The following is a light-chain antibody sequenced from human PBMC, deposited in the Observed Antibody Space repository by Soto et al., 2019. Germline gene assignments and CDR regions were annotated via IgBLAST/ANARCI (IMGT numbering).Light chain of an antibody. Sequence: QSALTQPASVSGSPGQSITISCTGTSSDIGVYDYVSWYQQHPGKAPKLIIYEVTNRPSGLSNRFSGSKSDNTASLTISGLQAEDEADYYCVSHISVAYRSIYVFGTETKLTVL. J-gene: IGLJ1*01. V-gene: IGLV2-14*01. CDR2: EVT. CDR3: VSHISVAYRSIYV. CDR1: SSDIGVYDY.